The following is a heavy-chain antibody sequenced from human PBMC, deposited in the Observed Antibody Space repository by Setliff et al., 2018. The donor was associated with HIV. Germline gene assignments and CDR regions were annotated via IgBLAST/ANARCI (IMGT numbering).Heavy chain of an antibody. CDR3: ARLRLYNSALDY. CDR2: IYSDGST. CDR1: GFTVSTYY. D-gene: IGHD3-10*01. V-gene: IGHV3-66*02. Sequence: PGGSLRLSCAASGFTVSTYYMSWVRQAPGKGLEWVSTIYSDGSTYHADSVNGRFTLSRDISGNALYLQIDSLRPEDTAVYYCARLRLYNSALDYWGQGTLVTVSS. J-gene: IGHJ4*02.